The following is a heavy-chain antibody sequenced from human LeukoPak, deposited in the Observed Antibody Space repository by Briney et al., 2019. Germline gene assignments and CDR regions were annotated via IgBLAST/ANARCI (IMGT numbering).Heavy chain of an antibody. J-gene: IGHJ3*02. CDR3: AKGGSYTAGAFDI. D-gene: IGHD1-26*01. CDR1: RFTFSGYW. Sequence: PGGSLRLSCAASRFTFSGYWMHWVRQVPGKGLVWVSRISSDGSSTSYAGSVRGRFTISRDNAKNTLYLQMNSLRAEDTAVYYCAKGGSYTAGAFDIWGEGTLVTVS. CDR2: ISSDGSST. V-gene: IGHV3-74*01.